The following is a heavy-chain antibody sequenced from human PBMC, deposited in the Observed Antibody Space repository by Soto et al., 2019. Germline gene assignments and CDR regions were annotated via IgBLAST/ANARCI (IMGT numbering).Heavy chain of an antibody. Sequence: QVHLVQSGAEVKKPGASVKVSCKASGYTFTSYGITWVRQAPGQGLEWMGWISAHNGNTDYAQKLQGRVIVTRDTSPSTAYMELRSVISDDTAVYYWARGRNGDYWGQGARVTVSS. CDR2: ISAHNGNT. D-gene: IGHD1-1*01. CDR1: GYTFTSYG. V-gene: IGHV1-18*01. CDR3: ARGRNGDY. J-gene: IGHJ4*02.